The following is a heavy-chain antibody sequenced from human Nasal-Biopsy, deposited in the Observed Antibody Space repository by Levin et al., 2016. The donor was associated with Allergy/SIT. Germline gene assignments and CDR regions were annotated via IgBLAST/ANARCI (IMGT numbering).Heavy chain of an antibody. CDR1: GFTFSVYA. CDR2: INWNSGTI. D-gene: IGHD3-22*01. V-gene: IGHV3-9*01. Sequence: GGSLRLSCAASGFTFSVYAMSWVRQAPGKGLEWVSGINWNSGTIGYADSVKGRFTISRDNAKNSLYLHMNSLRAEDTAFYYCAKDHNPSSTGYLVSWGQGTLVTVSS. J-gene: IGHJ5*02. CDR3: AKDHNPSSTGYLVS.